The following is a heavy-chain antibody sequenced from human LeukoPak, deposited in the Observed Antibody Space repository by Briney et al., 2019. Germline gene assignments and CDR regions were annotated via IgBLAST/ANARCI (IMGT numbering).Heavy chain of an antibody. J-gene: IGHJ4*02. V-gene: IGHV4-4*09. Sequence: KPSETLSPTCTVSGGSISSHYWSWIRQPPGKGLEWIGYIYTSGGTNYIPSLKGRVTISIDTSKNQFSLKLSSVTAADSAVYYCARLTRLSTSPDRYYLDYWGQGTLVTVSS. D-gene: IGHD6-6*01. CDR1: GGSISSHY. CDR2: IYTSGGT. CDR3: ARLTRLSTSPDRYYLDY.